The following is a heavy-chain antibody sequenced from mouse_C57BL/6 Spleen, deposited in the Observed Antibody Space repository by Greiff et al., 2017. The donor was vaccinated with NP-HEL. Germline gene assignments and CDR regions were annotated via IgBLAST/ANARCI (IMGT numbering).Heavy chain of an antibody. J-gene: IGHJ4*01. D-gene: IGHD2-2*01. V-gene: IGHV7-3*01. Sequence: EVQGVESGGGLVQPGGSLSLSCAASGFTFTDYYMSWVRQPPGKALEWLGFIRNKANGYTTEYSASVKGRFTISRDNSQSILYLQMNALRAEDSATYYCARYRTMVTTKGVYAMDYWGQGTSVTVSS. CDR2: IRNKANGYTT. CDR1: GFTFTDYY. CDR3: ARYRTMVTTKGVYAMDY.